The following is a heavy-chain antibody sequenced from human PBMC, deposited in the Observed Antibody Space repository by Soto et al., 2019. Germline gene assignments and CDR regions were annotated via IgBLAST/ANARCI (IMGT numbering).Heavy chain of an antibody. V-gene: IGHV3-48*01. CDR2: ISSSSSTI. D-gene: IGHD3-9*01. Sequence: EVQLVESRGGLVQPGGALRLSCAATGFTFSIYSMNWVRQAPGKGLEWVSYISSSSSTIYYADSVKGRFTISRDNAKNSLYLQMNSLRAEDTAVYYCARELTLFLTGPNSYFGYCGQGTLVTVSS. J-gene: IGHJ4*02. CDR3: ARELTLFLTGPNSYFGY. CDR1: GFTFSIYS.